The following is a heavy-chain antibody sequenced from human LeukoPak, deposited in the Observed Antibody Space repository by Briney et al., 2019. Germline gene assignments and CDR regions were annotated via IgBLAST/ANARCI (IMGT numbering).Heavy chain of an antibody. CDR2: IKQDGSEK. D-gene: IGHD3-10*01. CDR3: ARLPKSGSYYNTFDP. V-gene: IGHV3-7*01. J-gene: IGHJ5*02. CDR1: GFTFNTYW. Sequence: PGGSLRLSCAASGFTFNTYWMSWVRQAPGKGLEWVANIKQDGSEKYYVDSVEGRFTISRENARNSLYLQMNSLRAEDTAAYYCARLPKSGSYYNTFDPWGQGTLVTVSS.